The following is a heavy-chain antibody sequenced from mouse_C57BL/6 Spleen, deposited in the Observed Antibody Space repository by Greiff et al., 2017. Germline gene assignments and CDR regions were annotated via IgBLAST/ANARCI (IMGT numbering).Heavy chain of an antibody. CDR3: ARSTGTGAMDY. CDR1: GFTFTDYY. Sequence: EVQLVESGGGLVQPGGSLSLSCAASGFTFTDYYMSWVRQPPGKALEWLGFIRNKANGYTTEYSASVKGRFTISRANSQSILYLQMNALRAEDSATYYCARSTGTGAMDYWSQGTPVTVTS. D-gene: IGHD4-1*02. J-gene: IGHJ4*01. V-gene: IGHV7-3*01. CDR2: IRNKANGYTT.